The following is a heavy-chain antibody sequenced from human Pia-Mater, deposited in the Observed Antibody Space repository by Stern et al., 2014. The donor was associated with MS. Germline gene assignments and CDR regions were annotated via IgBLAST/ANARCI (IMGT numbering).Heavy chain of an antibody. J-gene: IGHJ5*02. CDR3: ARGATQAFDP. CDR2: IYYSGST. CDR1: GCSISSYY. V-gene: IGHV4-59*01. Sequence: QVQLQESGPGLVKPSETLSLTCTVSGCSISSYYWSWIRQPPGKGLEWFGYIYYSGSTNYNPSLKTPVTLSVDTSKNQFSLKLSSVTAADTAVYYCARGATQAFDPWGQGTLVTVSS.